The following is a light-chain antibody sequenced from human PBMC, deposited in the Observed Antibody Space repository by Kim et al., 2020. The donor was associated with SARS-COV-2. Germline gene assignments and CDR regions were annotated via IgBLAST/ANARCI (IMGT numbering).Light chain of an antibody. CDR1: NIGSKN. CDR3: QVWDSSTVL. Sequence: SVALGQTARITCGGNNIGSKNVHWYQQKPGQAPVLVIYRDTNRPSGIPERFSGSNSGNTATLTISRAQAGDEADYYCQVWDSSTVLFGGGTKLTVL. J-gene: IGLJ2*01. CDR2: RDT. V-gene: IGLV3-9*01.